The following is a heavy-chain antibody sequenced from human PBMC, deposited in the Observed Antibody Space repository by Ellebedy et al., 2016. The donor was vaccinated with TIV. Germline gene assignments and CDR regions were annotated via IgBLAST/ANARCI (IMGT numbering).Heavy chain of an antibody. J-gene: IGHJ6*03. CDR3: ARQHDPKYNNYMDV. CDR2: IYYSGDT. V-gene: IGHV4-59*01. CDR1: GGSMRSYY. Sequence: MPSETLSLTCTVSGGSMRSYYWGWIRQPPGKGLEYIGYIYYSGDTYYSSSLKSRVTISVDRSKNQFSLNLSSVTAADTAMYYCARQHDPKYNNYMDVWGKGTTVTVSS.